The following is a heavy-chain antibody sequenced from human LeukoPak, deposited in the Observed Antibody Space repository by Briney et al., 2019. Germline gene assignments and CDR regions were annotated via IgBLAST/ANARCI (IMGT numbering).Heavy chain of an antibody. CDR1: GFTFDDYA. CDR2: ISWNSDSI. Sequence: GGSLRLSCAASGFTFDDYAMHWVRQAPGQGLEWVSGISWNSDSIAYADSVKGRFTISRDNVKNSLYLQMKSLRPEDTALYYCVKGSLEQLWSSYYFAYWGQGTLVTVSS. CDR3: VKGSLEQLWSSYYFAY. J-gene: IGHJ4*02. V-gene: IGHV3-9*01. D-gene: IGHD5-18*01.